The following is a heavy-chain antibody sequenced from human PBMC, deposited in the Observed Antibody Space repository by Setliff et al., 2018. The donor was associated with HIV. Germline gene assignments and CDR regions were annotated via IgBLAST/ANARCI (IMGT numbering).Heavy chain of an antibody. CDR2: INPNGGRT. J-gene: IGHJ4*02. D-gene: IGHD3-3*01. V-gene: IGHV1-46*02. CDR1: GGTFNIYS. CDR3: ARGSRITVVSVLIYSRFDY. Sequence: ASVKVSCKASGGTFNIYSIHWVRQAPGQGLEWMGIINPNGGRTTYAQKFQGRVTMTRATSTSTVYMELSSLTSEDTAVYFCARGSRITVVSVLIYSRFDYWGQGTLITVSS.